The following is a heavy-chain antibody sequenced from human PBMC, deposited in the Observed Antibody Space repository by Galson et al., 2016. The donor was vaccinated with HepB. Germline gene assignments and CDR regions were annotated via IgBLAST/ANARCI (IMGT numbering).Heavy chain of an antibody. D-gene: IGHD5-12*01. Sequence: SETLSLTCSVSGGSVSSSSHLWTWIRQPPGKGLEWIGSISYSGSTNYNPSLKSRATISADTSKNHLSLRLTSVTAADTAVYYCARHKGPYDSTGVDPWGQGTLVTVSS. CDR1: GGSVSSSSHL. CDR3: ARHKGPYDSTGVDP. J-gene: IGHJ5*02. V-gene: IGHV4-39*01. CDR2: ISYSGST.